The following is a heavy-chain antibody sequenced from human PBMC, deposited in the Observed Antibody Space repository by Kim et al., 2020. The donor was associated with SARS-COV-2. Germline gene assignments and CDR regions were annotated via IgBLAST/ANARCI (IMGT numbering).Heavy chain of an antibody. J-gene: IGHJ2*01. D-gene: IGHD3-22*01. Sequence: ASVKVSCKASGYTFTSYAMHWVRQAPGQRLEWMGWINAGNGNTKYSQKFQGRVTITRDTSASTAYMELSSLRSEDTAVYYCARGSYDSSGYYKLYWYFDLWGRGTLVTVSS. CDR3: ARGSYDSSGYYKLYWYFDL. CDR1: GYTFTSYA. CDR2: INAGNGNT. V-gene: IGHV1-3*01.